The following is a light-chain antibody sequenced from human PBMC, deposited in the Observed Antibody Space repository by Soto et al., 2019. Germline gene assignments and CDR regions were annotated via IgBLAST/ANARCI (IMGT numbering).Light chain of an antibody. Sequence: QPVLTQSPSASASLGASVNLTCTLSSGQSSYAVAWHHEQPEKGPRYLMKLNSDGSHSKGDGIPDRFSGSSSGAERYLTISSLQSEDEADYYCQTWGTGIHYVFGTGTKLTVL. CDR1: SGQSSYA. J-gene: IGLJ1*01. V-gene: IGLV4-69*01. CDR3: QTWGTGIHYV. CDR2: LNSDGSH.